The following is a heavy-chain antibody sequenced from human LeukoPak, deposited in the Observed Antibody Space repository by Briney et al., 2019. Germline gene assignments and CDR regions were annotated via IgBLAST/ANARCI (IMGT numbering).Heavy chain of an antibody. Sequence: PGGSLRLSCAASGFTFSSYWMHWVRQAPGKGLVWVSRINSDGSSTSYADSVKGRFTISRDNAKNTLYLQMNSLRAEDTAVYYCARDETANGDLDYLDLWGQGTLVTVSS. CDR3: ARDETANGDLDYLDL. V-gene: IGHV3-74*01. CDR2: INSDGSST. CDR1: GFTFSSYW. D-gene: IGHD4-17*01. J-gene: IGHJ4*02.